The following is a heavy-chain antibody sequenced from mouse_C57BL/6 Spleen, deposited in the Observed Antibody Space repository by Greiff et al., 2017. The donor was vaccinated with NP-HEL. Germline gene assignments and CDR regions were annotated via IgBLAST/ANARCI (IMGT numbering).Heavy chain of an antibody. J-gene: IGHJ4*01. V-gene: IGHV1-26*01. Sequence: EVQLQQSGPELVKPGASVKISCKASGYTFTDYYMNWVKQSHGKSLEWIGDINPNNGGTSYNQKFKGKATLTVDKSSSTAYMELRSLTSEDSAVYYGARLDYGSSYAMDYWGQRTSVTVSS. CDR3: ARLDYGSSYAMDY. D-gene: IGHD1-3*01. CDR1: GYTFTDYY. CDR2: INPNNGGT.